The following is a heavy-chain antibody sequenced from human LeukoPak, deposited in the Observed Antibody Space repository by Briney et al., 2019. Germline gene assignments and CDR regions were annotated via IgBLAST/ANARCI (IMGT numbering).Heavy chain of an antibody. Sequence: PSETLSLTCTVSGGSVSSYYWSWIRQPPGKGLEWIGYIYYSGSTNYNPSLKSRVTISVDTSKNQFSLKLSSVTAADTAVYYCARASYYGSGSMFDYWGQGTLVTVSS. CDR2: IYYSGST. V-gene: IGHV4-59*02. CDR3: ARASYYGSGSMFDY. J-gene: IGHJ4*02. CDR1: GGSVSSYY. D-gene: IGHD3-10*01.